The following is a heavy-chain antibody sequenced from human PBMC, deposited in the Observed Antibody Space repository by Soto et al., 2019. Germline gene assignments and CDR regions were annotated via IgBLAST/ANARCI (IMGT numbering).Heavy chain of an antibody. V-gene: IGHV4-39*01. D-gene: IGHD7-27*01. CDR2: VSFSGSK. J-gene: IGHJ4*02. Sequence: PSETLSLTCTVSGGSISTSAYYWGWIRQPPGKRLEWIGSVSFSGSKYYNPSFKSRVTFSIDTSKTLISLKLRSVTAADTAVYYCASLGYGLRYWGQGTLVTVSS. CDR3: ASLGYGLRY. CDR1: GGSISTSAYY.